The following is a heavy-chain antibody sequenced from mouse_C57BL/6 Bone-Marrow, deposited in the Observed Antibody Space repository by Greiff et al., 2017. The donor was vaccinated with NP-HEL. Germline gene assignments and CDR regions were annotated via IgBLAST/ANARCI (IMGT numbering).Heavy chain of an antibody. Sequence: VQLKESGAELVRPGTSVKVSCKASGYAFTNYLIEWVKQRPGQGLEWIGVINPGSGGNNYNEKFKGKATLTADKSSSTAYMQLSNLTSEDSAVYVCARWDYYSYFDYWGQGTTLTVSS. CDR3: ARWDYYSYFDY. CDR1: GYAFTNYL. J-gene: IGHJ2*01. CDR2: INPGSGGN. V-gene: IGHV1-54*01. D-gene: IGHD1-1*01.